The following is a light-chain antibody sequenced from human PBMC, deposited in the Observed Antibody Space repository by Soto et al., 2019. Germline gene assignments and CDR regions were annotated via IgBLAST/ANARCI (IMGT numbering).Light chain of an antibody. CDR3: QSYDRSLSGWV. J-gene: IGLJ3*02. CDR2: GNS. V-gene: IGLV1-40*01. CDR1: SSNIGAGYD. Sequence: QSVLTQPPSVSGAPGQRVTISCTGSSSNIGAGYDVHWYQQLPGTAPKLLIYGNSNRPSGVPDRFSGSKSGTSASLAITGLQAEDEAEYYGQSYDRSLSGWVFGGGSKLTVL.